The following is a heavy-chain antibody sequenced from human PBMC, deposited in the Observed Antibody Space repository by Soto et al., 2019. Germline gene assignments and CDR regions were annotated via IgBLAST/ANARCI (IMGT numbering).Heavy chain of an antibody. Sequence: EVQLVESGEDLVQPGGPLRLSCAASGFPFRGYWMGWVRQAPGKGLEWVASIMKDGGEKKYVDSVSGRFTISRDNVQNSLFLQMDSLRVEDTAVYYCARDRDYYKADYWGQGTLVTVSS. CDR1: GFPFRGYW. D-gene: IGHD3-22*01. J-gene: IGHJ4*01. CDR2: IMKDGGEK. CDR3: ARDRDYYKADY. V-gene: IGHV3-7*01.